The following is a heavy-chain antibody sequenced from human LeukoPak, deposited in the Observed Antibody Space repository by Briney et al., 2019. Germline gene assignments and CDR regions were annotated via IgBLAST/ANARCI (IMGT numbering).Heavy chain of an antibody. V-gene: IGHV4-59*01. CDR1: GGSISSYY. J-gene: IGHJ4*02. D-gene: IGHD3-9*01. Sequence: SETLSLTRTVSGGSISSYYWSWIRQPPGKGLEWIGYIYYSGSTNYNPSLKSRVTISVDTSKNQFSLKLSSVTAADTAVYYCARGPAAGYYIDYWGQGTLVTVSS. CDR2: IYYSGST. CDR3: ARGPAAGYYIDY.